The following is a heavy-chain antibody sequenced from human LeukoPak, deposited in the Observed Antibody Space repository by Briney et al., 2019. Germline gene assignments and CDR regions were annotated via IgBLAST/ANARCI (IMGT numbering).Heavy chain of an antibody. Sequence: GGSLRLSCVASGFTVSSNYMSWVRQAPGKGLEWVSVIYSDGNTYYADSVKGRFTISRHNSENTLYLHMNSLRVEDTAVYFCARGGTPGYSSGRIDYWGQGTLVTVSS. CDR2: IYSDGNT. J-gene: IGHJ4*02. D-gene: IGHD6-19*01. CDR3: ARGGTPGYSSGRIDY. CDR1: GFTVSSNY. V-gene: IGHV3-53*04.